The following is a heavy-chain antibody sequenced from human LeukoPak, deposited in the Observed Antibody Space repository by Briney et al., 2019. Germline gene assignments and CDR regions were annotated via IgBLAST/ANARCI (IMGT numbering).Heavy chain of an antibody. CDR1: GYSISSGYY. CDR3: ARDGMLTGFDP. D-gene: IGHD4/OR15-4a*01. Sequence: PSETLSLTCTVSGYSISSGYYWGWIRQPPGKGLEWTGSIYHSGSTYYNPSLKSRVTISVDTSKNQFSMTLCSVTAAETAVYCSARDGMLTGFDPWGQRTLVTVST. J-gene: IGHJ5*02. V-gene: IGHV4-38-2*02. CDR2: IYHSGST.